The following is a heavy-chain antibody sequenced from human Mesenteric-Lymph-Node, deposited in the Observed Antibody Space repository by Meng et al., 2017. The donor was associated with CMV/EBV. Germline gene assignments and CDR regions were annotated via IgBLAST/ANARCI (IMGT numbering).Heavy chain of an antibody. J-gene: IGHJ4*02. V-gene: IGHV3-66*01. CDR3: TGDSVSNPNLDY. CDR1: GFKVRDKY. Sequence: VHRVESGGGWVRPGGPLRRSGAAPGFKVRDKYMSGVRQAPGKWLKWVCIIYRGDNTYYIDSVKDRFTVSRDNSKNTMYLQMNSLRVEDTAVYYCTGDSVSNPNLDYWGQGTLVTVSS. D-gene: IGHD3-10*01. CDR2: IYRGDNT.